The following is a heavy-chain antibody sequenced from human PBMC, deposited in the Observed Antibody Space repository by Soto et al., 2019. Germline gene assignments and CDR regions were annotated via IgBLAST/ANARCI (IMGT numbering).Heavy chain of an antibody. CDR1: GFTFSSYW. D-gene: IGHD3-10*01. V-gene: IGHV3-74*01. Sequence: EVQLVESGGGLVQPRGSLRLSCAASGFTFSSYWLHWVRQAPGKGLEWVSRINTDGTSTSYADSLKGRFTISRDNAKNTLYLQMNSLRAEDTTVYYCTRAGSYRSDYWGQGTLVTVSS. CDR2: INTDGTST. CDR3: TRAGSYRSDY. J-gene: IGHJ4*02.